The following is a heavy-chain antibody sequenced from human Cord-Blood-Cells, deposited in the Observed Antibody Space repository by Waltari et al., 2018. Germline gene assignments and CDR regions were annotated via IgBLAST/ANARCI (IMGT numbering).Heavy chain of an antibody. Sequence: QVQLVQSGAEVKKPAASVKVSCKASGYTFTSYGISWVRQAPGQGLKWMGWISAYNGNTNYAQRPQGRVTMTTDTSTSTAYMELRSLRSDDTAVYYCARDEAGGGSYYYYYYGMDVWGQGTTVTVSS. J-gene: IGHJ6*02. CDR3: ARDEAGGGSYYYYYYGMDV. CDR2: ISAYNGNT. V-gene: IGHV1-18*01. CDR1: GYTFTSYG. D-gene: IGHD1-26*01.